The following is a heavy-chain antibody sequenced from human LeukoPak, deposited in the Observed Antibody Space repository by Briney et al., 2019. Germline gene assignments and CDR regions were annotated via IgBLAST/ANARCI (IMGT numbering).Heavy chain of an antibody. V-gene: IGHV1-46*01. CDR3: ARGGSSWYPYFDY. CDR2: INPTGTTT. J-gene: IGHJ4*02. D-gene: IGHD6-13*01. CDR1: GYTFINNW. Sequence: ASVKVSCKASGYTFINNWMHWVRQAPGQGLEWVGLINPTGTTTLYAQKFQGRVTLTRDTSISTAYMELSRLRSDDTAVYYCARGGSSWYPYFDYWGQGTLVTVSS.